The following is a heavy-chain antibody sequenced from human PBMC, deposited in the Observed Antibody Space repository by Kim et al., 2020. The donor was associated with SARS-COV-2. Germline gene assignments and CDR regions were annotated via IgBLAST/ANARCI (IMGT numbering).Heavy chain of an antibody. Sequence: SETLSLTCAVYGGSFSGYYWSWIRQPPGKGLEWIGEINHSGSTNYNPSLKSRVTISVDTSKNQFSLKLSSVTAADTAVYYCARGGGIHFDYWGQGTLVTVSS. V-gene: IGHV4-34*01. CDR1: GGSFSGYY. CDR3: ARGGGIHFDY. D-gene: IGHD6-13*01. J-gene: IGHJ4*02. CDR2: INHSGST.